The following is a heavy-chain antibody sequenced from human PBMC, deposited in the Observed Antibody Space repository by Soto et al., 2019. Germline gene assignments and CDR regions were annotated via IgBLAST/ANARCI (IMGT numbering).Heavy chain of an antibody. Sequence: QVQLQESGPGLVKPSGTLSLTCAVSGGSFTSNNWWTWVRQPPGQGLEWIGEIYRTGSTNYNPSLQGQVTISLDKSENQFSLKVTSLTAADTAVYYCASRDPGTSVDYWGQGTLVTVSS. V-gene: IGHV4-4*02. CDR1: GGSFTSNNW. CDR3: ASRDPGTSVDY. J-gene: IGHJ4*02. CDR2: IYRTGST. D-gene: IGHD1-7*01.